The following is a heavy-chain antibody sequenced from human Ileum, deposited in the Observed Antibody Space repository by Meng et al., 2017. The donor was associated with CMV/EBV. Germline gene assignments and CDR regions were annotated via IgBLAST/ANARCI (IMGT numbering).Heavy chain of an antibody. CDR1: RTQISRDD. CDR2: IYIRGSN. J-gene: IGHJ4*02. V-gene: IGHV4-4*07. D-gene: IGHD1-14*01. CDR3: AKATGVTVPLDY. Sequence: DPGVVSPENTLSYTDKRSRTQISRDDLNVIRQPAGKGLEWIGRIYIRGSNSYTPPLNSRLTISVDTAKSQFTLKRSCVSAADTAIYYCAKATGVTVPLDYWGQVTLVTVSS.